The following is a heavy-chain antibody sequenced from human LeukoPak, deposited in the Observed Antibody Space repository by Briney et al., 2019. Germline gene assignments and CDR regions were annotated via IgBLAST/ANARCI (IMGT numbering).Heavy chain of an antibody. CDR3: ARVGPPSYAMDV. Sequence: GGSLRLSCAASGFTFRTYSMNWVRQAPGNGLEGVSSISTTSSYFYYADSVKGRFTISRDNAKNALFLQMISLRAEDTAVYYCARVGPPSYAMDVWGQGTTVTVSS. V-gene: IGHV3-21*01. CDR1: GFTFRTYS. CDR2: ISTTSSYF. D-gene: IGHD3-16*01. J-gene: IGHJ6*02.